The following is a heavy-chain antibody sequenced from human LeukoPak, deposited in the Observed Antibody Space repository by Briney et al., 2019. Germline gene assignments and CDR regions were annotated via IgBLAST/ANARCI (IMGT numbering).Heavy chain of an antibody. Sequence: SVKVSCKASGGTFSSYAISWVRQAPGQGLEWMGGIIPIFGTANYAQKFQGRVTITTDESTSTAYMELSSLRSEDTAVYYCARVTPYCSGGSCYSSWFDPWGQGTLVTVSS. V-gene: IGHV1-69*05. D-gene: IGHD2-15*01. J-gene: IGHJ5*02. CDR1: GGTFSSYA. CDR2: IIPIFGTA. CDR3: ARVTPYCSGGSCYSSWFDP.